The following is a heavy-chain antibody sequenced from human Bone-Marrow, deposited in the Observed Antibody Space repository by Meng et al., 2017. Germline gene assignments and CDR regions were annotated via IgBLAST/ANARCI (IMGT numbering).Heavy chain of an antibody. CDR1: VASINGYY. CDR3: ARGQLILRN. V-gene: IGHV4-34*01. J-gene: IGHJ4*02. Sequence: QVQLQQWGAGRFKPSETLSLTCDVSVASINGYYWTWIRQPPGKGLEWIGEINHSGSPDYNTSLKSRVTISVDTSKNQFSLKLSSVTAADTAVYYCARGQLILRNWGQGTLVTVSS. D-gene: IGHD2/OR15-2a*01. CDR2: INHSGSP.